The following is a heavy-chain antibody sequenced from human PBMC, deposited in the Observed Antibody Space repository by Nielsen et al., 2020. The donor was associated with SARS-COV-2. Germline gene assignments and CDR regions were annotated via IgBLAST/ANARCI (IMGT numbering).Heavy chain of an antibody. J-gene: IGHJ6*03. V-gene: IGHV4-39*01. D-gene: IGHD3-3*01. CDR1: WGPHNSSRYY. CDR2: IYYSGST. Sequence: LGNLSLHLTFFWGPHNSSRYYLGWGRPPPGEGGGGVWSIYYSGSTYYNPSLKSRVTISVDTSKNQFSLKLSSVTAADTAVYYCARQPTIFGVVIPHYYYYMDVWGKGTTVTVSS. CDR3: ARQPTIFGVVIPHYYYYMDV.